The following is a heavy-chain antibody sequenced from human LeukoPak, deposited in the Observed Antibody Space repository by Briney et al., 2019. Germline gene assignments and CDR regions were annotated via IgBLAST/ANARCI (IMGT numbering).Heavy chain of an antibody. V-gene: IGHV3-48*02. Sequence: GGSLRLSCAASGFSLSSYAMNWVRQAPGKGLEWVSHIYSGSSTISYADSVQGRFTISRDNAKNSVYLQMNSLRDEDTAVYYCARDQDYAFDYWGQGTLVTVSS. CDR2: IYSGSSTI. CDR3: ARDQDYAFDY. CDR1: GFSLSSYA. J-gene: IGHJ4*02. D-gene: IGHD4-17*01.